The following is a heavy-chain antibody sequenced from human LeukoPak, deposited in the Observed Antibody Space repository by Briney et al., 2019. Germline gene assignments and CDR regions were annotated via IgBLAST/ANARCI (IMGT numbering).Heavy chain of an antibody. D-gene: IGHD1-26*01. CDR3: AKGRREQPFDY. Sequence: GGSLRLSCAASGFTFRSYAMSWVRQAPEKGLEWVSAISGSGGNTYYADSVKGRFTISRDNSKNTLHLQMNSLRAEDTAVYYCAKGRREQPFDYWGQGTLVTVSS. CDR1: GFTFRSYA. CDR2: ISGSGGNT. V-gene: IGHV3-23*01. J-gene: IGHJ4*02.